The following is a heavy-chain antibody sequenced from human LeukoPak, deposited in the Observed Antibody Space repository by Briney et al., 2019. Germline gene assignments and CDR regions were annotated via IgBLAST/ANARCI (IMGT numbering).Heavy chain of an antibody. CDR3: ARRAGAYSHPYDY. CDR2: ISGSSSTI. D-gene: IGHD4/OR15-4a*01. V-gene: IGHV3-48*01. Sequence: GGSLRLSCAASGFTFSDFSMNWVRQAPGKGLEWVSYISGSSSTITYADSVKGRFTVSRDNAKTSLYLQMNSLRAEDTAVYYCARRAGAYSHPYDYWGQGTLVTVSS. CDR1: GFTFSDFS. J-gene: IGHJ4*02.